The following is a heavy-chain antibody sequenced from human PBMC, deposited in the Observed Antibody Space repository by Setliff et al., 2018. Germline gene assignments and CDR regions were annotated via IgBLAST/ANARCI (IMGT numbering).Heavy chain of an antibody. V-gene: IGHV4-59*13. D-gene: IGHD3-3*01. CDR1: GGSISGFY. J-gene: IGHJ6*03. Sequence: SETLSLTCTVSGGSISGFYWSWIRQSPGKGLEWIGYIYYTGRTNYNPSLKSRVTISVDTSKNQFSLKLSSVTAADTAVYYCARMSGFLYMDVWGKGTTVTVSS. CDR3: ARMSGFLYMDV. CDR2: IYYTGRT.